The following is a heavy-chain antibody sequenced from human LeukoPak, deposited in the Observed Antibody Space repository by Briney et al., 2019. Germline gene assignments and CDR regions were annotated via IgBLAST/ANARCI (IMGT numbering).Heavy chain of an antibody. CDR3: ARDYELWQDPYYYYYMDV. Sequence: GGSLRLSCAASGFTFSDYYMSWIRQAPGKGLEWVSYISSSGSTIYYADSVKGRFTTSRDNAKNLLYLQMNSLRAEDTAVYYCARDYELWQDPYYYYYMDVWGKGTTVTISS. CDR2: ISSSGSTI. D-gene: IGHD3-16*01. V-gene: IGHV3-11*04. J-gene: IGHJ6*03. CDR1: GFTFSDYY.